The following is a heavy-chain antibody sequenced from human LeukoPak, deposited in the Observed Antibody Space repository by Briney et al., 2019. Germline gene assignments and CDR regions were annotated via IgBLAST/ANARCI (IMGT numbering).Heavy chain of an antibody. V-gene: IGHV5-51*01. J-gene: IGHJ6*03. CDR1: GYSFTSYW. D-gene: IGHD5-18*01. CDR3: ARHQYGYSYGPLYYYYMDV. CDR2: IYPGDSDT. Sequence: GESLKISCKGSGYSFTSYWIGWVRQMPRKGLEWMGIIYPGDSDTRYSPSFQGQVTISADKSISTAYLQWSSLKASDTAMYYCARHQYGYSYGPLYYYYMDVWGKGTTVTISS.